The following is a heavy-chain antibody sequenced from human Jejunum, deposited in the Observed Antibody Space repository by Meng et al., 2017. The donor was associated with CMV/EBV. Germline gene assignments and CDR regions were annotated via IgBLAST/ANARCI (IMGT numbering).Heavy chain of an antibody. D-gene: IGHD1-7*01. Sequence: SSSNYYWGWLRQPPGKGLEWIGNIYHSGSTYYNPSLKSRVTISLDMSKNQFSLKLSSVTAADTAVYYCARNRGTRDPYYNYGMDVWGQGTTVTVSS. CDR1: SSSNYY. J-gene: IGHJ6*02. V-gene: IGHV4-39*07. CDR3: ARNRGTRDPYYNYGMDV. CDR2: IYHSGST.